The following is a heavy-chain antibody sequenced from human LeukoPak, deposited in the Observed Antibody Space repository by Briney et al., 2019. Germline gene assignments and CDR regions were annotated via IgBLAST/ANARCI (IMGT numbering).Heavy chain of an antibody. V-gene: IGHV3-33*01. CDR3: ARGYYDADH. Sequence: GGSLRLSCAASGFTFSSYGMHWVRQAPGKGLEWVAVIWHDGSNKYYADSVKGRFTISRDNSRNTLSLQMDTLGAEDTAVYYCARGYYDADHWGQGTLVTVSS. D-gene: IGHD3-22*01. J-gene: IGHJ4*02. CDR1: GFTFSSYG. CDR2: IWHDGSNK.